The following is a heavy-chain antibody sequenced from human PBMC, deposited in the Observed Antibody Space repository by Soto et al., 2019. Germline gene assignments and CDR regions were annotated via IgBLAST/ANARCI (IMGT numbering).Heavy chain of an antibody. CDR3: ATDGIAARPKVVWFDP. Sequence: ASVKVSCKASGYTFTGYYMHWVQQAPGQGLEWMGWINPNSGGTNYAQKFQGRVTMTRDTSISTAYMELSRLRSDDTAVYYCATDGIAARPKVVWFDPWGQGTLVTVSS. V-gene: IGHV1-2*02. D-gene: IGHD6-6*01. J-gene: IGHJ5*02. CDR1: GYTFTGYY. CDR2: INPNSGGT.